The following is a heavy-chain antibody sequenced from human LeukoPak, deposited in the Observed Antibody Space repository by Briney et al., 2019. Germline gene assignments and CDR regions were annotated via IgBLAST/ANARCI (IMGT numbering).Heavy chain of an antibody. J-gene: IGHJ4*02. V-gene: IGHV3-21*01. CDR2: ISYRTSHI. CDR1: GFSSSDCV. Sequence: PGGSLRLSSTHSGFSSSDCVMNGGRQAPGKGLEWVSSISYRTSHIYYADSVKGRFTISRDNAKNSLYLQMYSLRAEDTAVYFCGTAFPLFRNDNACDYWGQGALVTVSS. CDR3: GTAFPLFRNDNACDY. D-gene: IGHD2-21*01.